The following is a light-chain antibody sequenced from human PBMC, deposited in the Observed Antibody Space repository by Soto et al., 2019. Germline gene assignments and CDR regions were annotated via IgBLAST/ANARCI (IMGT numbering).Light chain of an antibody. CDR3: QQDHSHSWT. Sequence: DIQMTQSPSTLSASFGDRVTITCRASQDIGTWLAWYQQKPEKAPKVLIYRASHLESGVPSRFSASGSGTEFSLTINSLQADDFATYYCQQDHSHSWTFGQGTKVDIK. V-gene: IGKV1-5*03. CDR1: QDIGTW. CDR2: RAS. J-gene: IGKJ1*01.